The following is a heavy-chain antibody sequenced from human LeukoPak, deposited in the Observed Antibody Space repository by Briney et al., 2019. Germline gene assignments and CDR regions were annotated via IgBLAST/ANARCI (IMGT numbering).Heavy chain of an antibody. CDR3: ARLTLGLYDSSGYFDY. J-gene: IGHJ4*02. CDR1: GDSIISSSYY. D-gene: IGHD3-22*01. CDR2: IYYTGNK. V-gene: IGHV4-39*02. Sequence: SETLSLTCTVSGDSIISSSYYWDWIRQPPGKGLEWIGSIYYTGNKYTNPSLEGRGTISIYTSRNHFSLKLRSVTAADTAVYYCARLTLGLYDSSGYFDYWGQGSPVTVSS.